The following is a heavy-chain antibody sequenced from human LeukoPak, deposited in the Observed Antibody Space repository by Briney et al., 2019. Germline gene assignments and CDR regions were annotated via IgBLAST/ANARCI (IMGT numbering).Heavy chain of an antibody. CDR3: AREVVAYDSSGLSLVY. CDR1: GYTFTGYY. D-gene: IGHD3-22*01. V-gene: IGHV1-2*02. Sequence: GASVKVSCKASGYTFTGYYMHWVRQAPGQELEWMGWINPNSGGTNYAQKFQGRVTMTRDTSISTAYMELSRLRSDDTAVYYCAREVVAYDSSGLSLVYWGQGTLVTVSS. J-gene: IGHJ4*02. CDR2: INPNSGGT.